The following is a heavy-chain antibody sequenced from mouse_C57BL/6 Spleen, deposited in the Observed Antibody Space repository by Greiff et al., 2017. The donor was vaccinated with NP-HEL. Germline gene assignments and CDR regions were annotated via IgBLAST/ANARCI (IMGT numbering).Heavy chain of an antibody. Sequence: QVQLQQPGAELVKPGASVKLSCKASGYTFTSYWMHWVKQRPGQGLEWIGMIHPNSGSTNYNEKFKSKATLTVDKSSSTAYMQLSSLTSEDSAVYYCARGDFTTYYFDYWGQGTTLTVSS. CDR3: ARGDFTTYYFDY. J-gene: IGHJ2*01. CDR1: GYTFTSYW. CDR2: IHPNSGST. D-gene: IGHD1-1*01. V-gene: IGHV1-64*01.